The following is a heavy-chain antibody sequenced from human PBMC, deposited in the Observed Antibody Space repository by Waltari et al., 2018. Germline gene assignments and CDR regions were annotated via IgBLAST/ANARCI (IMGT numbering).Heavy chain of an antibody. J-gene: IGHJ6*02. CDR1: EFTFSTYA. D-gene: IGHD3-22*01. CDR2: VSYNARNI. CDR3: ARDYCDRTNCHGMDV. Sequence: QVQLVESGGGVVQPGRSLRLSCAASEFTFSTYAMHWVRQAPGKGVEWVAVVSYNARNIYYVDSVKGRFTVSRDNSKKTLYLQMNGLRAEDTAVYYCARDYCDRTNCHGMDVWGQGTTVIVSS. V-gene: IGHV3-30*04.